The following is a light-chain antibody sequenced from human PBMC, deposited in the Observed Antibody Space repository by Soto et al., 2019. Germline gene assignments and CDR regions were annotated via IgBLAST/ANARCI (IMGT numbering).Light chain of an antibody. Sequence: MTLSASTLSAYVGDRVTITCRASQSISSWLAWYQQKPGKAPKLLIYDASTLESGVPSRFSGSGSGTEFTLTIISLQPDDFATYYCQQYYSYSTSGQGAKVDI. V-gene: IGKV1-5*01. CDR2: DAS. CDR1: QSISSW. CDR3: QQYYSYST. J-gene: IGKJ1*01.